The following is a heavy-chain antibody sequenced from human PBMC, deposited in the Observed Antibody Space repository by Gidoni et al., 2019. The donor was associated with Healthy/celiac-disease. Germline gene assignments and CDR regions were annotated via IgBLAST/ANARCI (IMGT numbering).Heavy chain of an antibody. D-gene: IGHD2-8*01. CDR3: ARDESRVYNYYGMDV. CDR2: ISSSSSTI. J-gene: IGHJ6*02. V-gene: IGHV3-48*02. CDR1: GFTFSSYS. Sequence: EVQLVESGGGLVQPGGSLRLSCAASGFTFSSYSMNWVRQAPGKGLEWVSYISSSSSTIYYADSVKGRFTISRDNAKNSLYLQMNSLRDEDTAVYYCARDESRVYNYYGMDVWGQGTTVTVSS.